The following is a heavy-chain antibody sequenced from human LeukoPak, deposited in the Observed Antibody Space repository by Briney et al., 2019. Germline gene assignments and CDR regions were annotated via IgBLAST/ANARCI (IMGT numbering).Heavy chain of an antibody. CDR3: ARPSPNIAAAGTIGACDI. Sequence: SETLSLTCTVSGGSISSYYWSWIRQPPGKGLEWIGYIYYSGNTNYNPSLKSRVTISVDTSKNQFSLKLSSVTAADTAVYYCARPSPNIAAAGTIGACDIWGQGTMVTVSS. CDR1: GGSISSYY. D-gene: IGHD6-13*01. J-gene: IGHJ3*02. CDR2: IYYSGNT. V-gene: IGHV4-59*08.